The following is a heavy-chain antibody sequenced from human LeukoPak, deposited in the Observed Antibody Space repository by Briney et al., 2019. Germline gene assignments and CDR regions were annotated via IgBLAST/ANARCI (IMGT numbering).Heavy chain of an antibody. J-gene: IGHJ4*02. CDR1: GYTFTSHD. V-gene: IGHV1-18*01. Sequence: ASVTVSCKASGYTFTSHDFTWVRQAPGQGLEWMGWIGIYSGNTNYEQKLQGRVTMTTDTSTSTAYMELRSLRSDDTAVYYCARGSSSSRPGLDYWGQGTLVTVSS. CDR2: IGIYSGNT. CDR3: ARGSSSSRPGLDY. D-gene: IGHD6-6*01.